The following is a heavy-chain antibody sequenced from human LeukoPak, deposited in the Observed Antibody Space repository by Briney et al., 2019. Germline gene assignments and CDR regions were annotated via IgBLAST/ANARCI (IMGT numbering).Heavy chain of an antibody. CDR3: ARASLERGYSYGYAFDY. D-gene: IGHD5-18*01. Sequence: GASVRVSCKASGYTFTSYYMHWVRQAPGQGLEWMGIINPSGGSTSYAQKFQGRVTMTRDTSTSTVYMELSRLRSDGTAVYYCARASLERGYSYGYAFDYWGQGTLVTVSS. V-gene: IGHV1-46*01. CDR2: INPSGGST. CDR1: GYTFTSYY. J-gene: IGHJ4*02.